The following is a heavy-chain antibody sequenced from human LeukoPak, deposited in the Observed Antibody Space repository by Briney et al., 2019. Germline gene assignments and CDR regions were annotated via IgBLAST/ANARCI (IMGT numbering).Heavy chain of an antibody. V-gene: IGHV4-59*08. CDR2: VYFSGST. CDR3: ARGPAMRYFDL. Sequence: PSETLSLTCTVSGSSVSGGSISSYYWSWIRQPPGEGLQWIGFVYFSGSTNYNPSLKSRVTISVDMSKNHFSLKLSSVTAADTAVYYCARGPAMRYFDLWGRGTLVTVSS. J-gene: IGHJ2*01. CDR1: GSSVSGGSISSYY.